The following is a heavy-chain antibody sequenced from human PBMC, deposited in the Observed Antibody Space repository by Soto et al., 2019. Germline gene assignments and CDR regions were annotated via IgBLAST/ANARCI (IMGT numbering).Heavy chain of an antibody. J-gene: IGHJ5*02. CDR2: IKTDSGDT. CDR3: ERRSITWLNEIKLDP. V-gene: IGHV1-2*02. D-gene: IGHD3-10*01. Sequence: GASVKVSCKASQYTFTSYDIYWVRQAPGQGLEWMGWIKTDSGDTKYARNFQGGVTMTRDTSISTAYMELNNLKSDDTAVYFCERRSITWLNEIKLDPWGQGTQVTVYS. CDR1: QYTFTSYD.